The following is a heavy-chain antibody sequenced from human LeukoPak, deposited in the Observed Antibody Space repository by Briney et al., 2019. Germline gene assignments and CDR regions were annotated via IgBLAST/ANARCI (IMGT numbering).Heavy chain of an antibody. D-gene: IGHD3-22*01. CDR3: ARSTFYYDSSGYSPGHFDY. V-gene: IGHV3-21*01. Sequence: GGSLRLSCAAFGFTFRNYNMNWVRQAPGKGLEWVSSLSSSSYIYYADSVKGRFTISRDNAKKSLYLQMNSLRAEDTAVYYCARSTFYYDSSGYSPGHFDYWGQGTLVTVSS. CDR2: LSSSSYI. J-gene: IGHJ4*02. CDR1: GFTFRNYN.